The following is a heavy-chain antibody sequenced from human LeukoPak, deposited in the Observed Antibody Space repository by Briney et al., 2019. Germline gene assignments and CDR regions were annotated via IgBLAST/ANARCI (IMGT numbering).Heavy chain of an antibody. V-gene: IGHV4-38-2*02. Sequence: SETLSLTCTVSGYSISSGYYWGWIRQPPGKGLEWIGRIYHSGSTYYNPSLKSRVTISVDTSKNQFSLKLSSVTAADTAVYYCASWIDYWGQGTLVTVSS. D-gene: IGHD1-1*01. CDR3: ASWIDY. J-gene: IGHJ4*02. CDR1: GYSISSGYY. CDR2: IYHSGST.